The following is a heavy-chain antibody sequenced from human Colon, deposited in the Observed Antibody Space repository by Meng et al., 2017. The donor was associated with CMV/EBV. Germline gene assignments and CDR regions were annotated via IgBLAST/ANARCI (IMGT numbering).Heavy chain of an antibody. J-gene: IGHJ6*02. CDR1: GFTFNTYT. D-gene: IGHD2-21*01. CDR2: ISSSSYI. Sequence: GGSLRLSCAASGFTFNTYTINWVRQAPGKGLEWVSSISSSSYIYYADSVKGRFTVSGDTAKNSLSLQMNSLRPEDTAVYYCARDIGDLSVVVIAGTGYYGMDVWGQGTTVTVSS. V-gene: IGHV3-21*01. CDR3: ARDIGDLSVVVIAGTGYYGMDV.